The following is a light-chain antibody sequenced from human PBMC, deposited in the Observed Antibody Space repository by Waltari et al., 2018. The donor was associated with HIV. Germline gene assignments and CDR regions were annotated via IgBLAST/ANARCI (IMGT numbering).Light chain of an antibody. V-gene: IGKV1-12*01. Sequence: DIQMPQSPSSMSASVGERVSITCRASQFISPSLAGYQQRPSRAPKLLIFAASRLQSGVPSRFSGGGSGTQFTLTINRLQPEDLATYYCQQAYSFPHTFGQGT. CDR2: AAS. CDR3: QQAYSFPHT. J-gene: IGKJ2*01. CDR1: QFISPS.